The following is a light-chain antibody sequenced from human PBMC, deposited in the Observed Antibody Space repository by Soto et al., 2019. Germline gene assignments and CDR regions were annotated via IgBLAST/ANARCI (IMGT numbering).Light chain of an antibody. V-gene: IGLV1-40*01. CDR2: ANT. Sequence: QSALTQPPSVSGAPGQRVTISCTGSSSNIGAIYDVHWYQHLPGAAPKLLIYANTNRPSGVPDRFSGSKSGTSASLAITGLQAEDEADYYCQSFDSSLSALVFGGGTKVTVL. J-gene: IGLJ2*01. CDR3: QSFDSSLSALV. CDR1: SSNIGAIYD.